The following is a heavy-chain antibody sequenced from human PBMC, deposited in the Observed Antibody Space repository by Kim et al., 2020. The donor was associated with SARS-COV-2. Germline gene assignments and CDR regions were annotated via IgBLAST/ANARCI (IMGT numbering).Heavy chain of an antibody. J-gene: IGHJ6*02. CDR1: GFTFSNYW. D-gene: IGHD2-2*01. V-gene: IGHV3-7*01. CDR2: IKQDGTEK. Sequence: GGSLRLSCAASGFTFSNYWMSWVRQAPGKGLEWVANIKQDGTEKYYVDSVRGRFTMSRDNAKNSLYLQMNSLRAEDTAVYYCAKGQDIVVVPAAITRTNYYYYGMDVWGQGTTVTVSS. CDR3: AKGQDIVVVPAAITRTNYYYYGMDV.